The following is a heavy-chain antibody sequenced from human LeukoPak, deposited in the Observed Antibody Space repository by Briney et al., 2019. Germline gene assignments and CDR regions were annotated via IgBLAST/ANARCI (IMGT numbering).Heavy chain of an antibody. J-gene: IGHJ4*02. V-gene: IGHV1-69*06. D-gene: IGHD6-6*01. CDR1: GGTFSSYA. CDR3: ARAQIEYSSSSRGYYFDY. Sequence: SVKVSCKASGGTFSSYAISWVRQAPGQGLEWMGGIIPIFGTANYAQKFQGRVTITADKSTSTAYMELSSLRSEDTAVYYCARAQIEYSSSSRGYYFDYWGQGTLVTVSS. CDR2: IIPIFGTA.